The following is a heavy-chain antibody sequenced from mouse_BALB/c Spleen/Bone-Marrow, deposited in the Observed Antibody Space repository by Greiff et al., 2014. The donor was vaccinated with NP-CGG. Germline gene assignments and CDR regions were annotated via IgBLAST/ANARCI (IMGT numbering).Heavy chain of an antibody. V-gene: IGHV14-3*02. CDR2: IDPANGYT. CDR3: ASKKNYYAMDY. CDR1: GFNIKDTY. J-gene: IGHJ4*01. Sequence: EVQLQQSGAELVKPGASVKLSCTASGFNIKDTYMHWVKQRPEQGLEWIGRIDPANGYTNYAPKFQGKATITADTSSNTAYPQLSSLTSEDTAVYYCASKKNYYAMDYWGQGTSVTVSS.